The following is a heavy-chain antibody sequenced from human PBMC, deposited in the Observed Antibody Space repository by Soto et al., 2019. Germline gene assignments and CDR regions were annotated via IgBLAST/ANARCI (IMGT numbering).Heavy chain of an antibody. D-gene: IGHD2-2*02. CDR2: IIPISDTA. V-gene: IGHV1-69*13. CDR1: GGTFSGDT. J-gene: IGHJ5*02. Sequence: SVKVSCKASGGTFSGDTITWVRQAPGQGLEWMGGIIPISDTANYALKFQGRVTITADESTSTVYMELSSLRSEDTAVYYCATLVPAPIKLYPRLGWFDPWGQGTLVTVSS. CDR3: ATLVPAPIKLYPRLGWFDP.